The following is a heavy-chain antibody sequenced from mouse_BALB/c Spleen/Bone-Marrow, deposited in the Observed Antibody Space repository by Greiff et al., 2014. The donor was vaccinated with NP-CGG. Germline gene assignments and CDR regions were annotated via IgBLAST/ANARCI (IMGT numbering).Heavy chain of an antibody. CDR3: TRYGNYYYAMDY. J-gene: IGHJ4*01. Sequence: VKLMESGAELVKPGASVEMSCKASGYTFTSYWMHWVKQRPGQGLEWIGVIDPSDSYTSYNQKFKGKATLTVDTSSSTAYMQLSSLTSEDSAVYYCTRYGNYYYAMDYWGQGTSVTVSS. D-gene: IGHD2-1*01. CDR2: IDPSDSYT. CDR1: GYTFTSYW. V-gene: IGHV1S127*01.